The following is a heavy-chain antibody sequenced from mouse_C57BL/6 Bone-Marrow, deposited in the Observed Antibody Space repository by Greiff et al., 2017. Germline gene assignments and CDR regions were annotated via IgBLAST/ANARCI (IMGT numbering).Heavy chain of an antibody. CDR3: ASPNGDGAMDY. D-gene: IGHD4-1*02. J-gene: IGHJ4*01. CDR1: GYTFTSYW. V-gene: IGHV1-69*01. CDR2: IDPSDSYT. Sequence: QVQLQQPGAELVMPGASVKLSCKASGYTFTSYWMHWVKQRPGQGLEWIGEIDPSDSYTNYNQKFKGKSTLTVDKSSSTAYMQLSSLTSEDSAVYYCASPNGDGAMDYWGQGTSVTVSS.